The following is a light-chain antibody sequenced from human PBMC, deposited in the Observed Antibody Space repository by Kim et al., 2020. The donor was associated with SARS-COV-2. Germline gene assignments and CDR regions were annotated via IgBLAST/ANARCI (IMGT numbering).Light chain of an antibody. Sequence: SYELTQPPSVSVSPGQTATITCSGDKLGDRFASWYQLKPGHSPVLVIYQDSRRPSGIPERFSGSNSGNTATLTISGTQAIDEADYYCQAWDTKVFGTGTK. CDR1: KLGDRF. CDR2: QDS. V-gene: IGLV3-1*01. CDR3: QAWDTKV. J-gene: IGLJ1*01.